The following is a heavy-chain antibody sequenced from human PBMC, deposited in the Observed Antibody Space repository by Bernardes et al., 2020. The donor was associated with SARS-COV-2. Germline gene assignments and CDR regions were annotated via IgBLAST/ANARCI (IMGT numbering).Heavy chain of an antibody. Sequence: ASVKVSCKASGYTFTSYYMHWVRQAPGQGLEWMGIINPSGGSTSYAQKFQGRVTMTRDTSTSTVYMELSSLRSEDTAVYYCASGDARSYCSGGSCYSFWFDPWGQGTLVTVSS. CDR3: ASGDARSYCSGGSCYSFWFDP. V-gene: IGHV1-46*03. CDR2: INPSGGST. J-gene: IGHJ5*02. CDR1: GYTFTSYY. D-gene: IGHD2-15*01.